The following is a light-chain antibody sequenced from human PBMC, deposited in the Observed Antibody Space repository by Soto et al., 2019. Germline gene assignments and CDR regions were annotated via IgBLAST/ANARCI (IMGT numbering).Light chain of an antibody. Sequence: EIVLTQSPATLSLSPGERATLSCRASQSVSRHLAWYQQKPGQAPRLLIYDASNRATGIPARFSGSGSGTDFTITISSLEPEDFAVYYCQQRNNWTPVTFGGGTKVEIK. V-gene: IGKV3-11*01. J-gene: IGKJ4*01. CDR1: QSVSRH. CDR2: DAS. CDR3: QQRNNWTPVT.